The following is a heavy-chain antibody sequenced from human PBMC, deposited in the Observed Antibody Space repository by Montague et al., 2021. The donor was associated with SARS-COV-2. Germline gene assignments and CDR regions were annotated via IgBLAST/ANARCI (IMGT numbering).Heavy chain of an antibody. J-gene: IGHJ5*02. CDR2: VYYSGST. CDR1: GDSIRSSGYY. D-gene: IGHD3-16*02. V-gene: IGHV4-39*01. CDR3: ARLGFVELWLNLGWFDP. Sequence: SQTLSLTCSVSGDSIRSSGYYWGWIRQPPGKGLEWIGTVYYSGSTNYNPSLKSRVTMPVDTSTNQFSLELRSVTAADTAVYYCARLGFVELWLNLGWFDPWGQGTPVTVSS.